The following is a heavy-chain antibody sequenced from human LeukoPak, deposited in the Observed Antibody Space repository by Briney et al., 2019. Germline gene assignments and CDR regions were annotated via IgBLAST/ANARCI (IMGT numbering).Heavy chain of an antibody. CDR3: AREGCSSTSCYWLDY. V-gene: IGHV3-21*01. D-gene: IGHD2-2*01. Sequence: GGSLRLSCAASGFTFSSYSMNWVRQAPGKGLEWVSSISSSSSYIYYADSVKGRFTISRDNAKNSLYLQMNSLRAEDTAVYYCAREGCSSTSCYWLDYWGQGTLVTVSS. J-gene: IGHJ4*02. CDR1: GFTFSSYS. CDR2: ISSSSSYI.